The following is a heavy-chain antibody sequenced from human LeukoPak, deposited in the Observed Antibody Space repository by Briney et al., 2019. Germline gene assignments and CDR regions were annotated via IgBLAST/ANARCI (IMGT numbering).Heavy chain of an antibody. D-gene: IGHD3-10*01. CDR2: INQSGST. CDR3: ARGLGSGSYYHY. V-gene: IGHV4-39*07. J-gene: IGHJ4*02. CDR1: GGSISSSSYY. Sequence: SETLSLTRTVSGGSISSSSYYWSWIRQPPGKGLEWIGEINQSGSTNYNPSLKSRVTISVDTSKNQFSLKLSSVTAADTAVYYCARGLGSGSYYHYWGQGTLVTVSS.